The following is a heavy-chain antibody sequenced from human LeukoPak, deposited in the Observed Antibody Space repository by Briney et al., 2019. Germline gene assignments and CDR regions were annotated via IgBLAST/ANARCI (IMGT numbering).Heavy chain of an antibody. V-gene: IGHV3-15*01. Sequence: GGSLRLSCAASGFTFGSYAMNWVRQAPGKGLEWVGRIKSKVDGGTTDYAAPVKGRFTISRDDSKNTVYVQMNSLKTEDTAVYYCLTGGYFFDYWGQGTLVTVSS. CDR3: LTGGYFFDY. CDR1: GFTFGSYA. D-gene: IGHD3-16*01. J-gene: IGHJ4*02. CDR2: IKSKVDGGTT.